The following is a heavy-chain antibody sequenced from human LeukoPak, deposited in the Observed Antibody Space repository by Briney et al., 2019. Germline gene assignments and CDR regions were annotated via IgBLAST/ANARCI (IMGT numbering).Heavy chain of an antibody. Sequence: PSETLSLTCTVSGGSISSSISYWGWIRQPPGKGLEWIGRIYTSGSTNYNPSLKSRVTISVDTSKNQFSLKLSSVTAADTAVYYCARDRFGIAAEYMDVWGKGTTVTVSS. J-gene: IGHJ6*03. CDR3: ARDRFGIAAEYMDV. V-gene: IGHV4-39*07. CDR1: GGSISSSISY. D-gene: IGHD6-25*01. CDR2: IYTSGST.